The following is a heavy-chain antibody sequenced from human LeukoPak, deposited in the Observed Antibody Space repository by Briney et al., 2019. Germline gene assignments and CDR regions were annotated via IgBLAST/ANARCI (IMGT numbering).Heavy chain of an antibody. Sequence: SSETLSPTCAVSGYSISSAYYWGWIRQPPGKGLEWIGSIYHSGSTYYNPSLKSRVTISLDTSKNQFSLKLSSVTAADTAVYYCARSGSSAFHGAFDIWGQGTMVTVSS. J-gene: IGHJ3*02. CDR1: GYSISSAYY. CDR3: ARSGSSAFHGAFDI. CDR2: IYHSGST. D-gene: IGHD2/OR15-2a*01. V-gene: IGHV4-38-2*01.